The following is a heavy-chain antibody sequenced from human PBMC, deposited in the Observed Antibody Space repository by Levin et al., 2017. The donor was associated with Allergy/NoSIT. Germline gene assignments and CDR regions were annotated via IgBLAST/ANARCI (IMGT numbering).Heavy chain of an antibody. J-gene: IGHJ6*02. D-gene: IGHD3-10*01. CDR2: INSDGSST. Sequence: PGGSLRLSCAASGFTFSSYWMHWVRQAPGKGLVWVSRINSDGSSTSYADSVKGRFTISRDNAKNTLYLQMNSLRAEDTAVYYCARSRITMVRGVVGMDVWGQGTTVTVSS. V-gene: IGHV3-74*01. CDR1: GFTFSSYW. CDR3: ARSRITMVRGVVGMDV.